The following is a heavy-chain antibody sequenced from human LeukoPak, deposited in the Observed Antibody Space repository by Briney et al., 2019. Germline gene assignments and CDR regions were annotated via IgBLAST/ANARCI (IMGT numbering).Heavy chain of an antibody. CDR1: GFTFSSYW. CDR3: AKVMKWSGSYYFDY. CDR2: ISGSGGST. Sequence: GGSLRLSCAASGFTFSSYWMSWVRQAPGKGLEWVSAISGSGGSTYYADSVKGRFTISRDNSKNTLYLQMNSLRAEDTAVYYCAKVMKWSGSYYFDYWGQGTLVTVSS. D-gene: IGHD1-26*01. V-gene: IGHV3-23*01. J-gene: IGHJ4*02.